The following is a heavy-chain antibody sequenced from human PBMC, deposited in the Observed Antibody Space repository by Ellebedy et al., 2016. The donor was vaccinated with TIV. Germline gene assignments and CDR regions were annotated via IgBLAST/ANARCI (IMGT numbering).Heavy chain of an antibody. CDR2: TSNSGLT. J-gene: IGHJ5*02. Sequence: MPSETLSLTCTVSGGSVSSGDYCWGWIRQAPGKGLEWIAYTSNSGLTNYNPSLKTRVTISLDTSKDQFSLDLSSVTAADTALYFCARMPIQSNSFGWFEPWGQGALVTVSS. CDR1: GGSVSSGDYC. D-gene: IGHD6-6*01. V-gene: IGHV4-61*08. CDR3: ARMPIQSNSFGWFEP.